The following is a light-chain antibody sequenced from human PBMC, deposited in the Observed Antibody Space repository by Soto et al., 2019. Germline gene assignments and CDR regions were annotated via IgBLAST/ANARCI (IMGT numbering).Light chain of an antibody. Sequence: EIVLTQSPGTLSLSPGERATLSCRASQSVSSSYLAWYQQKPGQAPRLIIFGASSRATGIPDRFSGSGSGTDFALTISRLEPEDFAVYYCQQYGSSPPELTFGGGTKVDIK. CDR2: GAS. J-gene: IGKJ4*01. V-gene: IGKV3-20*01. CDR1: QSVSSSY. CDR3: QQYGSSPPELT.